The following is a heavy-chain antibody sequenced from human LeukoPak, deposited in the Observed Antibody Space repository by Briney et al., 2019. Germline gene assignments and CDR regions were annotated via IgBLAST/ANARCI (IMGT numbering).Heavy chain of an antibody. J-gene: IGHJ4*02. CDR2: IRYDGSNK. D-gene: IGHD4-11*01. CDR3: AKDRRNNYEVCDY. CDR1: GFTFSSYV. V-gene: IGHV3-30*02. Sequence: GGSLRLSCAASGFTFSSYVMHWVRQAPGKGLEWVAFIRYDGSNKYYADSVKGRLTISRDNSKNTLYLQMNSLRAEDTAVYYCAKDRRNNYEVCDYWGQGTLVTVSS.